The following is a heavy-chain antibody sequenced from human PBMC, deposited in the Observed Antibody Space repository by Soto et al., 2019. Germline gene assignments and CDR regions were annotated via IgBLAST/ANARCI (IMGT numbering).Heavy chain of an antibody. J-gene: IGHJ5*02. V-gene: IGHV4-39*01. D-gene: IGHD3-9*01. CDR3: ARHKIVHDILTGQNNWFDP. CDR1: GGSISSSGYY. Sequence: SETLSLTCTVSGGSISSSGYYWGWIRQPPGKGLEWIGSIYYSGSTYYNPSLKSRVTISVDTSKNQFSLKLSSVTAADTAEYYCARHKIVHDILTGQNNWFDPWGQGTLVTVSS. CDR2: IYYSGST.